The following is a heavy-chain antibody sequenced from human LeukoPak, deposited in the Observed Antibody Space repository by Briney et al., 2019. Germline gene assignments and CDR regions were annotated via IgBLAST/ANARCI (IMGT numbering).Heavy chain of an antibody. D-gene: IGHD1-26*01. CDR1: GFTFSSYS. V-gene: IGHV3-21*01. Sequence: GGSLRLSCAASGFTFSSYSMNWVRQAPGKGLEWVSSISSSSSYIYYADSVKGRFTISRDNAKNSLYLQMTSLRAEDKAVYYCASDYVGAVWDAFDIWGQGTMVTVSS. CDR3: ASDYVGAVWDAFDI. J-gene: IGHJ3*02. CDR2: ISSSSSYI.